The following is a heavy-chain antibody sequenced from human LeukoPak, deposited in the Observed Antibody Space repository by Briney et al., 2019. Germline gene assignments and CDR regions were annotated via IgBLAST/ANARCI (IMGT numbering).Heavy chain of an antibody. CDR2: IIPILGTA. CDR3: ARMWSYYYGSGSPNWFDP. D-gene: IGHD3-10*01. V-gene: IGHV1-69*10. J-gene: IGHJ5*02. CDR1: GGTFSSYA. Sequence: SVKVSCKASGGTFSSYANSWVRQAPGQGLEWMGGIIPILGTANYAQKFQGRVTITADKSTSTAYMELSSLRSEDTAVYYCARMWSYYYGSGSPNWFDPWGQGTLVTVSS.